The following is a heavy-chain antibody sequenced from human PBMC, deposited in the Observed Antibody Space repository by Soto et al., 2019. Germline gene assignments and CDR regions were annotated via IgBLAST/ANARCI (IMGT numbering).Heavy chain of an antibody. CDR1: GCRVTSNY. CDR2: IYAGGNT. V-gene: IGHV3-53*01. Sequence: GGSLRLSWTASGCRVTSNYMTWVRQAPWKGLECVSVIYAGGNTYYPDSVKGRFAISSDNSKNTLFLQMNNLRAEDTAVYYCARVTTFYDILTSSYALNYFDYWGQGTRVTVSS. D-gene: IGHD3-9*01. J-gene: IGHJ4*02. CDR3: ARVTTFYDILTSSYALNYFDY.